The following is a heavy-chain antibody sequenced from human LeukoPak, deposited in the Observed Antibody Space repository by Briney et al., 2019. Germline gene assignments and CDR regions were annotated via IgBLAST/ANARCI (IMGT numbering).Heavy chain of an antibody. V-gene: IGHV3-66*01. CDR2: IYSGGST. CDR3: ARGGSYFDISGYYFY. D-gene: IGHD3-22*01. Sequence: PGGSLRLSCTASGFTVSSNYMSWVRQAPGKGLEWVSVIYSGGSTYYADSVKGRFTISRDKSKNTLYLQMNSLRTEDTAVYYCARGGSYFDISGYYFYWGQGTLVTVSS. CDR1: GFTVSSNY. J-gene: IGHJ4*02.